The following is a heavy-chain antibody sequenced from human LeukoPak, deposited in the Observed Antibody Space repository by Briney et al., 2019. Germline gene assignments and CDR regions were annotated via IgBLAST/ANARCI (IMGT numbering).Heavy chain of an antibody. D-gene: IGHD3-10*01. CDR3: AKDRGNYYKTPRFDP. CDR1: GFTFSNFA. V-gene: IGHV3-23*01. Sequence: PGGSLRLSCAASGFTFSNFAMSWVRQAPGKGLEWVSSINGGGTTYYADSVRGRFTISRDNSKSTLYLQMNNLRAEDTAFYYCAKDRGNYYKTPRFDPWGQGTLVTVSS. J-gene: IGHJ5*02. CDR2: INGGGTT.